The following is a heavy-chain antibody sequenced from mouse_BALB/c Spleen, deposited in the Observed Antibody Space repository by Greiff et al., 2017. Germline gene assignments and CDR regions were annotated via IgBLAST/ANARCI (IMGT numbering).Heavy chain of an antibody. Sequence: EVMLVESGGDLVKPGGSLKLSCAASGFTFSSYGMSWVRQTPDKRLEWVATISSGGSYTYYPDSVKGRFTISRDNAKNTLYLQMSSLKSEDTAMYYCARQANWDRYFDVWGAGTTVTVSS. CDR1: GFTFSSYG. CDR2: ISSGGSYT. CDR3: ARQANWDRYFDV. V-gene: IGHV5-6*01. D-gene: IGHD4-1*01. J-gene: IGHJ1*01.